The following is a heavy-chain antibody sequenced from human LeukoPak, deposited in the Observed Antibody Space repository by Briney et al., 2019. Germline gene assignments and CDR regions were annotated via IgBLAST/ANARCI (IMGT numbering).Heavy chain of an antibody. J-gene: IGHJ4*02. V-gene: IGHV3-30*03. CDR3: ARDLSPVVRASPMGY. CDR2: ITYDGYYK. D-gene: IGHD3-10*01. CDR1: GFTFTNYG. Sequence: PGLSLRLSCAASGFTFTNYGMHWVRQAPGKGLEWVALITYDGYYKYYSDSVKGRFTISSDTSKNTLYLLMNSLRAEDTAVYYCARDLSPVVRASPMGYWGQGTPVTVSS.